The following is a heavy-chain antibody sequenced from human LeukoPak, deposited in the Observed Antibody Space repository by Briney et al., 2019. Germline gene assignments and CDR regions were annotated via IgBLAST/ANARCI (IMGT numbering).Heavy chain of an antibody. CDR1: GGSISSYY. J-gene: IGHJ4*02. CDR3: ARAISPDSPNRPFDY. CDR2: IYYSGTT. Sequence: SETLSLTCTVFGGSISSYYWSWIRQPPGKGLEGIADIYYSGTTNYNPSLYSRVTISVDTSKNQLSLRLTSVTAADTAIYFCARAISPDSPNRPFDYWGPGTLVTVSS. V-gene: IGHV4-59*01. D-gene: IGHD1-14*01.